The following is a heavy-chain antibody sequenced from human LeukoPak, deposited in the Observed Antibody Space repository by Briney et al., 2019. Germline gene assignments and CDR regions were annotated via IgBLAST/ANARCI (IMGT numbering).Heavy chain of an antibody. CDR3: ARTNWFGEPLDY. J-gene: IGHJ4*02. CDR1: GFTFSSYS. D-gene: IGHD3-10*01. Sequence: GGSLRLSCAASGFTFSSYSMNWVRQAPGKGLEWVAVISYDGSNKYYADSVKGRFTISRDNSKNTLYLQMNSLRAEDTAVYYCARTNWFGEPLDYWGQGTLVTVSS. V-gene: IGHV3-30*03. CDR2: ISYDGSNK.